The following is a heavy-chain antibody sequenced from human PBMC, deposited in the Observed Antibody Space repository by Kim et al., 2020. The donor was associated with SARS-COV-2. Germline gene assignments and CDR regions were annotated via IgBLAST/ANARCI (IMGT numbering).Heavy chain of an antibody. CDR3: ARSLAYSNSIMDAQ. J-gene: IGHJ4*02. CDR1: GFTLTSYA. Sequence: GGSLRLSCTVSGFTLTSYAMNWVRQAPGKGLEWVSAISGTGVDTFYADYVKGRFTISRDKYKNILFLEMNNLRVEDTAMYYCARSLAYSNSIMDAQWGQGAPVAVS. D-gene: IGHD6-6*01. V-gene: IGHV3-23*01. CDR2: ISGTGVDT.